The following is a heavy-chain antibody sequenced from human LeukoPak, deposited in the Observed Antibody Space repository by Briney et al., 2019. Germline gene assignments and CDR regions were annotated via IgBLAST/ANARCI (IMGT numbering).Heavy chain of an antibody. Sequence: SQTLSLTCTVPGGSISSGGYYWSWIRQHPGKGLEWIGYIYYSGSTYYNPSLKSRVTISVDTSKNQFSLKLSSVTAADTAVYYCARNKLGRLDIWGQGTMVTVSS. CDR1: GGSISSGGYY. J-gene: IGHJ3*02. CDR2: IYYSGST. D-gene: IGHD7-27*01. V-gene: IGHV4-31*03. CDR3: ARNKLGRLDI.